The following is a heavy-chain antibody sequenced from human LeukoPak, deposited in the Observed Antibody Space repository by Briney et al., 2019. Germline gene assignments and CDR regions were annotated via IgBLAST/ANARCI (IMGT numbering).Heavy chain of an antibody. Sequence: GESLKFSCKGSGYSFTTYCIGWVRQMPGKVLEGMGIIYTGDSDTRYSPSFQGQVTISADKSISTPHLQWSSLEASDTAMYYCARMQALGAVTGTDHFDYWGQGTLVTVSS. CDR1: GYSFTTYC. J-gene: IGHJ4*02. CDR2: IYTGDSDT. CDR3: ARMQALGAVTGTDHFDY. D-gene: IGHD6-19*01. V-gene: IGHV5-51*01.